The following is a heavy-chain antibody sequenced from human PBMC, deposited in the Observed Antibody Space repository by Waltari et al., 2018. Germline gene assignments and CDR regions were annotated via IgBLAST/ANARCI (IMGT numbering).Heavy chain of an antibody. CDR1: GYSFTNSW. V-gene: IGHV5-51*03. D-gene: IGHD2-2*01. CDR3: ERAPTSTLYPLHFDF. J-gene: IGHJ4*02. Sequence: EVQLVQSGAEVKKPGESLKISCRGSGYSFTNSWIGWVRQMPGKGLEWMGIIFPGDSDTKYSPSFQGQVTISADESITTAYLQWSSLKASDTAIYYCERAPTSTLYPLHFDFWGQGTLVTVSS. CDR2: IFPGDSDT.